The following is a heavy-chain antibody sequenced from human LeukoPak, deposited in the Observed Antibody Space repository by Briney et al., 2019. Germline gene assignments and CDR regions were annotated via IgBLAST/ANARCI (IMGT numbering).Heavy chain of an antibody. CDR2: IRYDGSNK. CDR1: GFTFSSYG. Sequence: PGGSLRLSCAASGFTFSSYGMHWVRQAPGKGLEWVAFIRYDGSNKYYADSVKGRFTISRDNSKNTLYLQMNSLRAEDTAVYYCAKTGRRSGYRDFDYWGQGTLVTVSS. V-gene: IGHV3-30*02. D-gene: IGHD5-12*01. CDR3: AKTGRRSGYRDFDY. J-gene: IGHJ4*02.